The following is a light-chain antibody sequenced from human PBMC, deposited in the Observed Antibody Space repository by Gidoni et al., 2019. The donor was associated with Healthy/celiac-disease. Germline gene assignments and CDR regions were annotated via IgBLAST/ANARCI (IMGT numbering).Light chain of an antibody. CDR2: AAS. Sequence: DIHMTPSPSSLSAAVGGRITITFRASLGSSNYLAWFQQKPGKATKSLIYAASSVQSGVQSKFSGRGAGKDFTLTISSLQHEDFANYYCQQDNSYPRTFGGGTKVEIK. CDR3: QQDNSYPRT. CDR1: LGSSNY. J-gene: IGKJ4*02. V-gene: IGKV1-16*02.